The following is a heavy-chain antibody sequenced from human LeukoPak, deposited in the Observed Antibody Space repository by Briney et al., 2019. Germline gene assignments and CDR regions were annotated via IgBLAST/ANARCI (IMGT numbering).Heavy chain of an antibody. V-gene: IGHV4-30-4*01. J-gene: IGHJ3*02. CDR3: ARQYYYDSSGYEPGIAFDI. CDR2: IYYSGST. Sequence: PSQTLSLTCTVSGGSISSGDYYWSWIRQPPGKGLEWIGYIYYSGSTYYNPSLKSRVTISVDTSKNQFSLELSSVTAADTAVYYCARQYYYDSSGYEPGIAFDIWGQGTMVTVSS. D-gene: IGHD3-22*01. CDR1: GGSISSGDYY.